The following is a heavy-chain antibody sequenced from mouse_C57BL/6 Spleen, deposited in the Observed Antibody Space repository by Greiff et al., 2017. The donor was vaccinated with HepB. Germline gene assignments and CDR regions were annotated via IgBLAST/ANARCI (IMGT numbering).Heavy chain of an antibody. CDR3: ARHRDYYYVYNVYAMDY. Sequence: EVQGVESGGGLVKPGGSLKLSCAASGFTFSSYTMSWVRQTPEKRLEWVATISGGGGNTYYPDSVKGRFTISRDNAKNTLYLQMSSLRSEDTALYYCARHRDYYYVYNVYAMDYWGQGTSVTVSS. J-gene: IGHJ4*01. CDR2: ISGGGGNT. CDR1: GFTFSSYT. D-gene: IGHD2-2*01. V-gene: IGHV5-9*01.